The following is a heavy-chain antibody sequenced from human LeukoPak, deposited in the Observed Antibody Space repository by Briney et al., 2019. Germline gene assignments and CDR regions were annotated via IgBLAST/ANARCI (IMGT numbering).Heavy chain of an antibody. CDR3: ATTRDYYGMDV. CDR1: GGSIRSGNYY. Sequence: PSQTLSLTCTVSGGSIRSGNYYWSWIRQPAGKGLEWIGRIYTSGSTNYNPSLKSRITISVDTSKNQFSLIPSSVTAADTAVYYCATTRDYYGMDVWGQGTTVTVSS. J-gene: IGHJ6*02. D-gene: IGHD2-21*01. CDR2: IYTSGST. V-gene: IGHV4-61*02.